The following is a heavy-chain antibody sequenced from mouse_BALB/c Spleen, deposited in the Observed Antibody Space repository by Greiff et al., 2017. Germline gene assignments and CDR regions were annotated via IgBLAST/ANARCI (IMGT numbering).Heavy chain of an antibody. Sequence: EVKLVESGGGLVKPGGSLKLSCAASGFTFSSYAMSWVRQTPEKRLEWVASISSGGSTYYPDSVKGRFTISRDNARNILYQQMSSLRSEDTAMYYCARDGSSSYFDYWGQGTTLTVSS. CDR3: ARDGSSSYFDY. J-gene: IGHJ2*01. V-gene: IGHV5-6-5*01. CDR1: GFTFSSYA. CDR2: ISSGGST. D-gene: IGHD1-1*01.